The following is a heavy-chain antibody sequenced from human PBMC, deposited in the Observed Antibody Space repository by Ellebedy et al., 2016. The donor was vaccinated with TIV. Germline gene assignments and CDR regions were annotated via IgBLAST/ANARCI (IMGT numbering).Heavy chain of an antibody. Sequence: PGGSLRLSCAASGFTFGNYAMHWVRQAPGKGLEWVAVISYVGNNEDYADSVKGRFTTYRDNSQNTLFLQMDSLRVEDTAVYYCARPRGITIFERILYFDLWGRGTLVTVSS. D-gene: IGHD3-3*01. V-gene: IGHV3-30*03. CDR1: GFTFGNYA. CDR3: ARPRGITIFERILYFDL. J-gene: IGHJ2*01. CDR2: ISYVGNNE.